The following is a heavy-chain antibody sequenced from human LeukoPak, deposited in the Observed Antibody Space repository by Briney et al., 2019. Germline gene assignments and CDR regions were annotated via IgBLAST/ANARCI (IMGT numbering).Heavy chain of an antibody. J-gene: IGHJ1*01. CDR3: AKDRNFEGGTTAGYFHL. CDR2: ISYDGTDK. CDR1: GFIFNSYG. V-gene: IGHV3-30*18. Sequence: GGSLRLSCAASGFIFNSYGMHWVRQAPGKGLEWAAVISYDGTDKDYADSVKGRFTISRDNSKNTLYLQMNSLRAEDTAVYYCAKDRNFEGGTTAGYFHLWGQGTLDTVSS. D-gene: IGHD1-7*01.